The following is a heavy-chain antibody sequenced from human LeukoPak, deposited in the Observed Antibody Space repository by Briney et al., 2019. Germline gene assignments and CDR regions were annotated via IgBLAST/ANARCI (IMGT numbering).Heavy chain of an antibody. Sequence: SETLSLTCTVSGGSISSYYWSWIRQPPGKGLEWIGYIYTSGSTNYNPSLKSRVTMSVDTSKNQFSLKLSSVTAADTAVYYCARDRRYSGSYFDYWGQGTLVTVSS. CDR1: GGSISSYY. CDR2: IYTSGST. CDR3: ARDRRYSGSYFDY. V-gene: IGHV4-4*08. D-gene: IGHD1-26*01. J-gene: IGHJ4*02.